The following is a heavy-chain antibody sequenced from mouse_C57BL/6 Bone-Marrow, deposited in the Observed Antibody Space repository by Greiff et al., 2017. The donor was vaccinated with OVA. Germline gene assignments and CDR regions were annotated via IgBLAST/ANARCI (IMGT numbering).Heavy chain of an antibody. CDR3: ARRDYGSQFDY. CDR2: ISRGGSYT. D-gene: IGHD1-1*01. Sequence: EVMLVESGGDLVKPGGSLKLSCAASGFTFSSYGMSWVRQTPDKRLEWVATISRGGSYTYYPDSVTGRFTISRDNAKNTLYLQMSSLKSEDTDRDYCARRDYGSQFDYWGQGTLVTVSA. V-gene: IGHV5-6*02. CDR1: GFTFSSYG. J-gene: IGHJ3*01.